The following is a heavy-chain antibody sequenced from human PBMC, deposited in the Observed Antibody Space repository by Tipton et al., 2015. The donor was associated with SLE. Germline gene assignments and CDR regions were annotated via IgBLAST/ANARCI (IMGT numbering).Heavy chain of an antibody. D-gene: IGHD3-10*01. V-gene: IGHV4-34*01. CDR2: INHSGST. J-gene: IGHJ5*02. CDR3: ARVTELLWFGEARGWFDP. Sequence: LRLSCAASGFTFSSYAMHWVRQAPGKGLEWIGEINHSGSTNYNPSLKSRVTISVDTSKNQFSLKLSSVTAADTAVYYCARVTELLWFGEARGWFDPWGQGTLVTVSS. CDR1: GFTFSSYA.